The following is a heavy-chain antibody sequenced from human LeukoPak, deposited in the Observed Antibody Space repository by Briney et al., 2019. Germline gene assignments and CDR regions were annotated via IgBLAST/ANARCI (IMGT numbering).Heavy chain of an antibody. J-gene: IGHJ4*02. Sequence: PGGSLRLSCAASGFTFSDYYMSWIRQAPGKGLEWVSYISSSGSTIYYADSVMGRFTISRDNSKNAVDLQLNSLRDEDTAVYYCAKDWGQRGVGASLGHWGQGTLVIVSS. V-gene: IGHV3-11*04. CDR2: ISSSGSTI. D-gene: IGHD1-26*01. CDR3: AKDWGQRGVGASLGH. CDR1: GFTFSDYY.